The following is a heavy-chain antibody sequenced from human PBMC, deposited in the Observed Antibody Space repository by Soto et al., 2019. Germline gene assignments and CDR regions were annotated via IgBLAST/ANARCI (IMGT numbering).Heavy chain of an antibody. J-gene: IGHJ4*02. CDR2: IWYDGGTK. D-gene: IGHD2-8*02. CDR1: GFIFSTYG. CDR3: ASASGPFDY. V-gene: IGHV3-33*01. Sequence: QVQLVESGGGVVQPGGSLRLSCAASGFIFSTYGMHWVRQAPGKGLEWVAVIWYDGGTKYYADSVKGRFTISRDNSKNTLSLQMTSLRAEGTAVYYCASASGPFDYWGQGTLVTVSS.